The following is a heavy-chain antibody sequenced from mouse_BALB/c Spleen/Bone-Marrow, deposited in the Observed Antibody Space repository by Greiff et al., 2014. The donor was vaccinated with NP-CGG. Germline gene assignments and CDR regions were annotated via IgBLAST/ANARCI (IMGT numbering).Heavy chain of an antibody. D-gene: IGHD1-1*02. CDR1: GYVFSSSW. CDR2: IYPGDGNT. Sequence: QVQLQQSGPELVKPGASVKISCRASGYVFSSSWMNWVKQRPGQGLEWIGRIYPGDGNTNYNGKFKGKATLTADTSSSTAYMQISSLTSVHSAVYFCARRRTFITSVVDYFDVWGAGTTVTVSS. J-gene: IGHJ1*01. V-gene: IGHV1-82*01. CDR3: ARRRTFITSVVDYFDV.